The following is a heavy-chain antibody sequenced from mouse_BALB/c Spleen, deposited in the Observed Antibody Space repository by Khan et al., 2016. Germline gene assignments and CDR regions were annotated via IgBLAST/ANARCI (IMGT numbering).Heavy chain of an antibody. CDR1: GFSLTRYG. V-gene: IGHV2-9*02. CDR2: IWPGGCT. D-gene: IGHD2-4*01. J-gene: IGHJ4*01. CDR3: ARDRAIPITIAMDY. Sequence: VQLQESGPGLVAPSQSLSITCTVSGFSLTRYGVHWVRQPPGKGLEWLGVIWPGGCTCYNSALMSRLSISKDKSKSHVFLKMNSLQTEYTAMNYSARDRAIPITIAMDYWGQGTSATVSS.